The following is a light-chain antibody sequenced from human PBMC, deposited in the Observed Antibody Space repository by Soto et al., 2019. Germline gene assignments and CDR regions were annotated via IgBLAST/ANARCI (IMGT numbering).Light chain of an antibody. CDR2: GAS. V-gene: IGKV3-15*01. J-gene: IGKJ1*01. CDR1: QSVSSN. CDR3: QQYNNWPRT. Sequence: EIVMTQSPATLSVSPGERATLSCRASQSVSSNLAWYQQKPGQAPMLLIYGASTRANGIPARFSGSGSGTECTITISSLQSEDFAVYYWQQYNNWPRTFGQGTKVEIK.